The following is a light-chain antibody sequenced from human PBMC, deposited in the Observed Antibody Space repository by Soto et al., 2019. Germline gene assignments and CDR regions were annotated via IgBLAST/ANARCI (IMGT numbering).Light chain of an antibody. CDR1: KTVSID. Sequence: EIVLTQSPATLSLSPGERATLSCRASKTVSIDLAWYQQKPCQAPRVLIYDASSRAPGVPARFSGAGSGTDFTLTISSLEHEDSAVYCYQQRIIWWTFGQGTKVEIK. CDR2: DAS. V-gene: IGKV3-11*01. J-gene: IGKJ1*01. CDR3: QQRIIWWT.